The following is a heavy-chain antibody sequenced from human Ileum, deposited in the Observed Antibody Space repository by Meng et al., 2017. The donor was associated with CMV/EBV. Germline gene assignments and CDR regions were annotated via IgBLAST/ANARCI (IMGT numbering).Heavy chain of an antibody. J-gene: IGHJ4*02. Sequence: QGSGPGLVQPSEILYLTCTVCGGSIKSNNYYLGWIRQPPGKGLEWIGSIYYNGNTPYHQSIKSRVTISLDTSKNQFSLRLSSVTAADTAVYYCARDITGSHFDHWGQGVLVTVSS. D-gene: IGHD1-20*01. CDR1: GGSIKSNNYY. CDR2: IYYNGNT. CDR3: ARDITGSHFDH. V-gene: IGHV4-39*07.